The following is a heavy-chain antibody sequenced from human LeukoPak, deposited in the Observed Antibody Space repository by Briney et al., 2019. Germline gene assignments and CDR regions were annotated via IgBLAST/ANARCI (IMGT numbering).Heavy chain of an antibody. Sequence: SETLSLTCTVSGYSISSGYYWGWIRQPPGKGLEWIGSIYHSGSTYYNPSPKSRVTISVDTSKNQFSLKLSSVTAADTAVYYCARASIDLYYDSSGYLAFDYWGQGTLVTVSS. J-gene: IGHJ4*02. CDR1: GYSISSGYY. V-gene: IGHV4-38-2*02. D-gene: IGHD3-22*01. CDR3: ARASIDLYYDSSGYLAFDY. CDR2: IYHSGST.